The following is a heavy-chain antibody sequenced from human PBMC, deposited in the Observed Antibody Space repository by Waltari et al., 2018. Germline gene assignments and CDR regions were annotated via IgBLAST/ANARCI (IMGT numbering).Heavy chain of an antibody. CDR3: ARHRGIVLMVYAMYYFDY. V-gene: IGHV4-39*01. D-gene: IGHD2-8*01. Sequence: QLQLQESGPGLVKPSETLSLTCTVSGGSISSSSYYWGWIRQPPGKGLEWIGSIYYSGSTYYNPSLKSRVTISVDTSKNQFSRKLSSVTAADTAVYYCARHRGIVLMVYAMYYFDYWGQGTLVTVSS. CDR1: GGSISSSSYY. CDR2: IYYSGST. J-gene: IGHJ4*02.